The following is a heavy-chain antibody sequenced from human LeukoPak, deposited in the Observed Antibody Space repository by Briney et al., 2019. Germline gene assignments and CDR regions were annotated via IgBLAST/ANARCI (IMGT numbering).Heavy chain of an antibody. J-gene: IGHJ6*02. V-gene: IGHV4-30-4*08. CDR2: IYYSGST. D-gene: IGHD4-17*01. CDR1: GGSISSGDYY. Sequence: SETLSLTCTVSGGSISSGDYYWSWIRQPPGKGLEWIGYIYYSGSTYYNPSLKSRVTISVDTSKNQFSLKLSSVTAADTAVYYCARGLTVTLRASSMDVWGQGTTVTVSS. CDR3: ARGLTVTLRASSMDV.